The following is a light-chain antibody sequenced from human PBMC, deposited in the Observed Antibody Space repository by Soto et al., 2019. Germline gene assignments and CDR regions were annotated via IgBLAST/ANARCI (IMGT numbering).Light chain of an antibody. CDR1: RSNIGAGYD. J-gene: IGLJ1*01. CDR3: QSYDSSLISYV. Sequence: QSVLTQPPSVSGAPGQRVTISCTGSRSNIGAGYDVHWYQQLPGTAPKLLIYGNSNRPSGVPDRFSGSKSGTSASLAITGLQAEDEADYYCQSYDSSLISYVFGTGTKLTVL. V-gene: IGLV1-40*01. CDR2: GNS.